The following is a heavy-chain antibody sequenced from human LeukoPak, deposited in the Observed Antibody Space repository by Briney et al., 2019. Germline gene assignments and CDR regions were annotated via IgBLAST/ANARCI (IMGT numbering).Heavy chain of an antibody. V-gene: IGHV3-20*04. D-gene: IGHD2-15*01. CDR3: ARIYCSGGSCYPDAFDI. CDR1: GFTFDDYG. CDR2: INWNGGST. J-gene: IGHJ3*02. Sequence: PGGSLRLSCAASGFTFDDYGMSWVRQAPGKGLEWVSGINWNGGSTGYADSVKGRFTISRDNAKNSLYLQMNSLRAEDTALYYCARIYCSGGSCYPDAFDIWGQGTMVTVSS.